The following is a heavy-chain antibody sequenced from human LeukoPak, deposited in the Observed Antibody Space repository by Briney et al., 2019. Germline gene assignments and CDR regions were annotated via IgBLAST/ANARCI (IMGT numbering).Heavy chain of an antibody. V-gene: IGHV3-74*01. CDR1: GFTFTSHW. CDR2: INTDGSIA. Sequence: GGSLRLSCAASGFTFTSHWMHWVRQGPGKGRVWVSQINTDGSIAFYADSVKGRFTISRDNAKNTLYLQMNSLRAEDTAIYYCARDRTPDTLDYWGQGTPVTVSS. J-gene: IGHJ4*02. D-gene: IGHD2-15*01. CDR3: ARDRTPDTLDY.